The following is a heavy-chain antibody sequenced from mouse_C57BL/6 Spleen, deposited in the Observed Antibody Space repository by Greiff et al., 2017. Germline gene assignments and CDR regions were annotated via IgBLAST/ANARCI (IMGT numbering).Heavy chain of an antibody. V-gene: IGHV1-80*01. J-gene: IGHJ2*01. Sequence: QVQLQQSGAELVKPGASVKISCKASGYAFSSYWMNWVKQRPGKGLEWIGQIYPGDGDTNYNGKFKGKATLTADKSSSTAYMQLSSLTSEDSAVYFCARVRQLRLRYFDYWGQGTTLTVSS. CDR1: GYAFSSYW. D-gene: IGHD3-2*02. CDR3: ARVRQLRLRYFDY. CDR2: IYPGDGDT.